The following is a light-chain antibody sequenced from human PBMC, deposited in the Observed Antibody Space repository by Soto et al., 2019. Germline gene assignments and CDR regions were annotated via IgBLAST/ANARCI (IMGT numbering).Light chain of an antibody. J-gene: IGKJ1*01. CDR3: QQYNNWPPWT. Sequence: EIVMTQSPATLSVSPGERATLSCRASQSVGSNLAWYQQKPGQAPRLLIYGASTRATGIPARFSGSGSVTEFTLTISSLQSEDFAVYYCQQYNNWPPWTFGQGTRVEIK. CDR2: GAS. V-gene: IGKV3-15*01. CDR1: QSVGSN.